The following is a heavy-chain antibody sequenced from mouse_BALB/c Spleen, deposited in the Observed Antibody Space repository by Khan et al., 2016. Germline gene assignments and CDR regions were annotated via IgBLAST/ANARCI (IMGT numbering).Heavy chain of an antibody. Sequence: QVQLQQPGPGLVAPSPSLSITCTVSGFSLTSYGVHWVRQPPGKGLEWLGVIWAGGSTHYNSVLMSRLRIGPDNSKRRVFLNMNRLQTDDTAMYYGARDGDWYVDVWGAGTTVTVSS. CDR2: IWAGGST. CDR3: ARDGDWYVDV. J-gene: IGHJ1*01. CDR1: GFSLTSYG. V-gene: IGHV2-9*02.